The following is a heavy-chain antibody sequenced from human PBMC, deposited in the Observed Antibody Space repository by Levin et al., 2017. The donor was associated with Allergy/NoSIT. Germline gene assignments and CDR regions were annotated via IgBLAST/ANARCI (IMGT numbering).Heavy chain of an antibody. Sequence: PGGSLRLSCAASGFIFSDAWMHWVRQAPGKGLVWVSRIKGDGSDSWYADSVRGRFTTSRDNTKNTVFLQMNGLRDEDTAVYYCARETTESSPSWHFDFWGRGTLVTVSS. CDR1: GFIFSDAW. J-gene: IGHJ2*01. D-gene: IGHD1-1*01. CDR3: ARETTESSPSWHFDF. CDR2: IKGDGSDS. V-gene: IGHV3-74*01.